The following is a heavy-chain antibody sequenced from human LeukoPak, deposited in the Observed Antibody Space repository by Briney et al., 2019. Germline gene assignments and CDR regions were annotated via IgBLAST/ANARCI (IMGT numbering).Heavy chain of an antibody. CDR3: ARGGNTMVRGVLLVDY. Sequence: ASVKVSCKASGYTFSGYYLHWVRQAPGQGLEWMGWINPNSGGTNYAQKFQGRVTMTRDTSVSTAYMELSGLRSDDTAVYYCARGGNTMVRGVLLVDYWGQGTLVTVSS. CDR1: GYTFSGYY. J-gene: IGHJ4*02. V-gene: IGHV1-2*02. CDR2: INPNSGGT. D-gene: IGHD3-10*01.